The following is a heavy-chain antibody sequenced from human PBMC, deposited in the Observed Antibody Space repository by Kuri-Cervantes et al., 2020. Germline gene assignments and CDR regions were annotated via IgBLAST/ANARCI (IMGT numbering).Heavy chain of an antibody. CDR3: TTSLEGYYFDY. Sequence: GESLKISCAASGFTFSDYYMSWIRQAPGKGLEWVGRIKSKTDGGTTDYAAPVKGRFTISRDDSKNTLYLQMNSLKTEDTAVYYCTTSLEGYYFDYWGQGTLVTVSS. CDR1: GFTFSDYY. J-gene: IGHJ4*02. CDR2: IKSKTDGGTT. V-gene: IGHV3-15*01. D-gene: IGHD1-1*01.